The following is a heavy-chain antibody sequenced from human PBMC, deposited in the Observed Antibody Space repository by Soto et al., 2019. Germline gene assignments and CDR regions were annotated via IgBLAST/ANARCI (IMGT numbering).Heavy chain of an antibody. CDR3: ATAARPYYYYGMDV. Sequence: EVQLLESGGGLVQPGGSLRLSCAASGFTFSSYAMSWVRQAPGKGLEWVSAISGSGGSTYYADSVKGRFTISRDNSKNPLYLPMNSLRAEDTAVYYCATAARPYYYYGMDVWGQGTTVTVSS. CDR1: GFTFSSYA. V-gene: IGHV3-23*01. J-gene: IGHJ6*02. CDR2: ISGSGGST. D-gene: IGHD6-6*01.